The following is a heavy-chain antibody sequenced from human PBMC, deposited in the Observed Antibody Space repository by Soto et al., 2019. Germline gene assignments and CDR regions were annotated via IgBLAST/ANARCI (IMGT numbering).Heavy chain of an antibody. CDR3: ARGEGVYDYVWGSPFDY. Sequence: QVQLVQSGAEVKKPGASVKVSCKASGYTFTGYYMHWVRQAPGQGLEWMGWINPNSGGTNYAQKFQGGGTRTRDTSISTAYVERGRVRSDGTAVYYCARGEGVYDYVWGSPFDYWGQGTLVTVSS. CDR2: INPNSGGT. D-gene: IGHD3-16*01. J-gene: IGHJ4*02. V-gene: IGHV1-2*02. CDR1: GYTFTGYY.